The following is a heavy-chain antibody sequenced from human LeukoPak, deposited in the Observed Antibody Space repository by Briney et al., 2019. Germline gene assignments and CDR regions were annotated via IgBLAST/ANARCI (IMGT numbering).Heavy chain of an antibody. D-gene: IGHD3-10*01. CDR3: ARSISYYYDAFDI. Sequence: PSETLSLTCTVSGGSISSYYWSWIRQPAGKGLEWIGRIYTSGSTNYNPSLKSRVPISVDTSKNQFSLKLSSVTAADTAVYYCARSISYYYDAFDIWGQGTMVTVSS. CDR2: IYTSGST. V-gene: IGHV4-4*07. CDR1: GGSISSYY. J-gene: IGHJ3*02.